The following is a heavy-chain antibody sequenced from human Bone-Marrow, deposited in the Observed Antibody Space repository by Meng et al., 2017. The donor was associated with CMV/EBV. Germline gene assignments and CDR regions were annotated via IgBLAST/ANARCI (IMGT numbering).Heavy chain of an antibody. Sequence: SETLSLTCAVYGGSFSGYYWSWIRQPPGKGLEWMGEINHSGSTNYNPSLKSRVTISVDTSKNQFSLKLSSVTAADTAVYYCARVGVPAATRYWCDPWGQGTLVTVSS. CDR2: INHSGST. CDR1: GGSFSGYY. D-gene: IGHD2-2*01. CDR3: ARVGVPAATRYWCDP. J-gene: IGHJ5*02. V-gene: IGHV4-34*01.